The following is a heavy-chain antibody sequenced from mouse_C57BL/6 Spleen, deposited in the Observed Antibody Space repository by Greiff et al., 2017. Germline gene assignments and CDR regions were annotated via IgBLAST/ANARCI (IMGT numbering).Heavy chain of an antibody. CDR1: GYTFTDYY. D-gene: IGHD4-1*01. Sequence: EVQLQQSGPVLVKPGASVKMSCKASGYTFTDYYMNWVKQSHGKSLEWIGVINPYNGGTSYNQKFKGKATLTVDKSSSTAYMELNSLTSEDSAVYYCASWDDYFDYWGQGTTLTVSS. CDR3: ASWDDYFDY. J-gene: IGHJ2*01. CDR2: INPYNGGT. V-gene: IGHV1-19*01.